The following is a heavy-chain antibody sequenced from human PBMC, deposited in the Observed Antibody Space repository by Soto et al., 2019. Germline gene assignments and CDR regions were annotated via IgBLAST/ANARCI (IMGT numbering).Heavy chain of an antibody. CDR1: GYAFTGNY. Sequence: ASVQVSWKACGYAFTGNYRRWVRQGPGKGRVWMGWINPNSGDTKYVQKFKDRVTMTRDTSITTAYMDLSRLRSDDTAMFYCATGYTHGPYNFGFWGQGALVTVSS. V-gene: IGHV1-2*02. J-gene: IGHJ4*02. D-gene: IGHD5-12*01. CDR3: ATGYTHGPYNFGF. CDR2: INPNSGDT.